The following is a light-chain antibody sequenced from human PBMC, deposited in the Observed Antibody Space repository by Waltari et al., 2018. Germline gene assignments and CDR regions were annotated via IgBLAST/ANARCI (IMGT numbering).Light chain of an antibody. CDR3: QQYNRWPPIT. J-gene: IGKJ5*01. Sequence: EIVMTQSPATLSVSPGERATRSCRASQGISDNLAWYQQKPGQAPRLLIYGAFTRATGIPARFSGSGSGTEFTLTISSLQSEDSAVYYCQQYNRWPPITFGQGTRLEIK. CDR1: QGISDN. CDR2: GAF. V-gene: IGKV3-15*01.